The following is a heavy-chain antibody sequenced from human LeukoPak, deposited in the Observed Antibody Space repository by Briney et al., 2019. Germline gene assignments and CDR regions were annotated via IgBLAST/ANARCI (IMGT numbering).Heavy chain of an antibody. J-gene: IGHJ4*02. CDR3: AVGDNPGALDY. CDR1: GFTFSNYW. D-gene: IGHD1-14*01. CDR2: ISNDASST. V-gene: IGHV3-74*01. Sequence: GGSLRLSCAASGFTFSNYWMHWVRQAPGKGLVWVSCISNDASSTTYADSVKGRFTISRDNTKNTLYLQMNSLRAEDTAVYYCAVGDNPGALDYWGQGTLVTVSS.